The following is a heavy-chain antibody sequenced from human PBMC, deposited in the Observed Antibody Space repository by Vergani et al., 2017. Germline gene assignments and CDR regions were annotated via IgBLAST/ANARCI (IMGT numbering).Heavy chain of an antibody. CDR2: VSGSSATP. Sequence: EVQLLESGGGLVQTGGSLRLSCEASGFSFPGYAMSWVRQAPGKGLEWVSSVSGSSATPYYADSVKGRFIISRDNSKNTLHLQMNSLRAEDTAVYYCASLSYCSSTSCHDYWGQGTLVTVSS. V-gene: IGHV3-23*01. CDR3: ASLSYCSSTSCHDY. CDR1: GFSFPGYA. J-gene: IGHJ4*02. D-gene: IGHD2-2*01.